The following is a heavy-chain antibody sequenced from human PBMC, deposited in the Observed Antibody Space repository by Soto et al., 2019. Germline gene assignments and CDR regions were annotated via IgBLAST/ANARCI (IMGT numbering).Heavy chain of an antibody. V-gene: IGHV4-39*02. J-gene: IGHJ4*02. D-gene: IGHD3-16*02. Sequence: SETLSLTCTVSGGSLSSSSYYWGRIPPAPGKGLEWSGSIYYSASTYYNPSLKSRVTISVDTSKNQFSLKLSSVTAADTAVYYCAREHDYVWGSYRYGWGQGTLVTVSS. CDR3: AREHDYVWGSYRYG. CDR2: IYYSAST. CDR1: GGSLSSSSYY.